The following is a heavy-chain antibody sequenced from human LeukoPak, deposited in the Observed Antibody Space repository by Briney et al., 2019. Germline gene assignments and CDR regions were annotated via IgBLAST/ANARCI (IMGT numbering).Heavy chain of an antibody. J-gene: IGHJ4*02. CDR3: TGYSSGWSSGGGY. Sequence: SETLSLTCTVSGGSISSPTYYWGWLRQPPGKGLEWIASIHYSGTTYYSPSLKSRVAISVDRSNNQFSLRLSSVTAADTAVYFCTGYSSGWSSGGGYWGQGTLVTVSS. D-gene: IGHD6-19*01. V-gene: IGHV4-39*01. CDR1: GGSISSPTYY. CDR2: IHYSGTT.